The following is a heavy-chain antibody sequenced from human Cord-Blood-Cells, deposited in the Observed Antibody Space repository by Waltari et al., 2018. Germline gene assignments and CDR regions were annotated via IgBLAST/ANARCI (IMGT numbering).Heavy chain of an antibody. CDR2: IYYRGST. D-gene: IGHD2-15*01. J-gene: IGHJ5*02. Sequence: QVQLQESGPGLVKPSETLSLTCTVSGGSISSYYWSWIRQPPGKGLEWIGYIYYRGSTNYNPSLKSRVTIAVDTSKNQFSLKLSSVTAADTAVYYCAREGRLGGSGPGGWFDPWGQGTLVTVSS. V-gene: IGHV4-59*01. CDR1: GGSISSYY. CDR3: AREGRLGGSGPGGWFDP.